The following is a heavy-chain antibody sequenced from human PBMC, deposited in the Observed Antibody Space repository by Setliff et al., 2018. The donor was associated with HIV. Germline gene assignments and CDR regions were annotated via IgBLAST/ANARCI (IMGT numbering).Heavy chain of an antibody. CDR2: ITGSGGST. CDR1: GFTFSTYP. V-gene: IGHV3-23*01. J-gene: IGHJ5*02. Sequence: GGSLRLSCVASGFTFSTYPMSWVRQAPGKGLEWVSAITGSGGSTYYAASVKGRFSISRDNAKNSVYLQMNSLRAEDTAVYYCARTASYGNSWYHWFDPWGQGTLVTVSS. D-gene: IGHD6-13*01. CDR3: ARTASYGNSWYHWFDP.